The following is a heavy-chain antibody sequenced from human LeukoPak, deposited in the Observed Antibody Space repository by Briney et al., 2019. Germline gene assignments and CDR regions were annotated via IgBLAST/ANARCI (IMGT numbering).Heavy chain of an antibody. CDR3: AKGRGSSTSCHDY. D-gene: IGHD2-2*01. CDR1: GFTFNNCA. CDR2: VTGNGDST. Sequence: GGSLRLSCAASGFTFNNCAMNWVRQAPGKGLEWVSAVTGNGDSTFYADSVKGRFSISRDNSKNTLYLQMNGLRADDTAVYYCAKGRGSSTSCHDYWGQGTLVTVSS. J-gene: IGHJ4*02. V-gene: IGHV3-23*01.